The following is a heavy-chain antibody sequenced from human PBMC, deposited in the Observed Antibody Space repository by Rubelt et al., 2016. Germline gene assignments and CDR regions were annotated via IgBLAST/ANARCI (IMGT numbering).Heavy chain of an antibody. D-gene: IGHD6-13*01. CDR1: GGTFSSYA. J-gene: IGHJ4*02. CDR3: ARDTRYSSSSNFDY. CDR2: ISAYNGNT. V-gene: IGHV1-18*01. Sequence: QVQLVQSGAEVKKPGSSVKVSCKASGGTFSSYAISWVRQAPGQGLEWMGWISAYNGNTNYGGKRQGRVTMTPDTSTRTAYMELRSLRSDDTAVYYCARDTRYSSSSNFDYWGQGTLVTVSS.